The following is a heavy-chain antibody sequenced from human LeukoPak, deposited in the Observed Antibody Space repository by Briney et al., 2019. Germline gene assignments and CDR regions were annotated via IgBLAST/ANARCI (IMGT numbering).Heavy chain of an antibody. CDR2: IVPSGSDI. J-gene: IGHJ4*02. D-gene: IGHD2-8*02. CDR1: GVTFSTFA. CDR3: ATYRQVLFPFES. V-gene: IGHV3-23*01. Sequence: GGTLRLSCAASGVTFSTFAMIWVRQPPGKGLEWVSSIVPSGSDIHYTDCVTSRFTISKNNSKSTLSLQINSLRAEYKAIYYCATYRQVLFPFESWGQGTLVTVSS.